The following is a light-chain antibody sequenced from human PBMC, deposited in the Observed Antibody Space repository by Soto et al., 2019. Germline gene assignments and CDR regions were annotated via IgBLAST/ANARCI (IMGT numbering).Light chain of an antibody. CDR1: QTISSGS. CDR3: QQYGSSRT. J-gene: IGKJ1*01. V-gene: IGKV3-20*01. Sequence: EIVLTQSPGTLSLSPGEGATLSCRASQTISSGSLAWYQQKAGQPPRLLIYGASSRAAGIPDRFSGSGSGTDFSLTSSRLEPEDFAVYYCQQYGSSRTFGQGTKVEV. CDR2: GAS.